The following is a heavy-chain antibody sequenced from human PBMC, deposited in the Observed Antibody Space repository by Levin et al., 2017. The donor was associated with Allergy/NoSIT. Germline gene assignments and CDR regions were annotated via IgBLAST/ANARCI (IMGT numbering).Heavy chain of an antibody. D-gene: IGHD6-13*01. Sequence: GGSLRLSCAASGFTFSSYSMNWVRQAPGKGLEWVSSISSSSSYIYYADSVKGRFTISRDNAKNSLYLQMNSLRAEDTAVYYCARMGKAAAGRGNWFDPWGQGTLVTVSS. V-gene: IGHV3-21*01. J-gene: IGHJ5*02. CDR2: ISSSSSYI. CDR3: ARMGKAAAGRGNWFDP. CDR1: GFTFSSYS.